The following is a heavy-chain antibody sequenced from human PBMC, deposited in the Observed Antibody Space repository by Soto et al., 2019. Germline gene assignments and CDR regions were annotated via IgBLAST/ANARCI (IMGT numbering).Heavy chain of an antibody. CDR1: GGSFSGYY. CDR2: INHSGST. J-gene: IGHJ4*02. V-gene: IGHV4-34*01. CDR3: ARTLWIPFDY. D-gene: IGHD5-12*01. Sequence: LSLTCAVYGGSFSGYYWSWIRQPPGKGLEWIGEINHSGSTNYNPSLKSRVTISVDTSKNQFSLKLGSVTAAGTAVYYCARTLWIPFDYWGQGTLVTVSS.